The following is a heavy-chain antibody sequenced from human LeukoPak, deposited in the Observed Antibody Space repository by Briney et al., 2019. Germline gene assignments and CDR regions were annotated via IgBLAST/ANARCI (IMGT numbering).Heavy chain of an antibody. V-gene: IGHV1-2*02. D-gene: IGHD3-10*01. CDR3: ARVARVTMVWGVWFDP. CDR1: GYTFTGYY. Sequence: ASVKVSCKASGYTFTGYYMHWVRQAPGQGLEWMGWINPNSGGTNYAQKFQGRVTMTRDTSISTAYMELSRLRSDDTAVYYCARVARVTMVWGVWFDPWGQGTLVTVSS. CDR2: INPNSGGT. J-gene: IGHJ5*02.